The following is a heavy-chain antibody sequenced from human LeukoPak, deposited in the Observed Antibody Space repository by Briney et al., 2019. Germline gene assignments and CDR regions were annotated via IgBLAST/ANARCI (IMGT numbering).Heavy chain of an antibody. CDR1: GYTFTGYY. J-gene: IGHJ4*02. V-gene: IGHV1-2*02. CDR3: ARGRDIWGSYRLPFDY. CDR2: INPNSGGT. Sequence: ASAKVSCKASGYTFTGYYMHWVRQAPGQGLEWMGWINPNSGGTNYAQKFQGRVTMTRDTSISTAYMELSRLRSDDTAVYYCARGRDIWGSYRLPFDYWGQGTLVTVSS. D-gene: IGHD3-16*02.